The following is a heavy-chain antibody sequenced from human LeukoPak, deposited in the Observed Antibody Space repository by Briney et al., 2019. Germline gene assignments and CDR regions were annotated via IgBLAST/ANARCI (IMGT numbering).Heavy chain of an antibody. Sequence: NPSETLSLTCAVYGGSFSGYYWSWIRQPPGKGLEWIGEINHSGSTNYNPSLKSRVTISVDTSKNQFSLKLSSVTAADTAVYYCASRGSTEIDYYYGMDVWGQGTRVTVSS. D-gene: IGHD2-2*01. CDR2: INHSGST. J-gene: IGHJ6*02. CDR3: ASRGSTEIDYYYGMDV. V-gene: IGHV4-34*01. CDR1: GGSFSGYY.